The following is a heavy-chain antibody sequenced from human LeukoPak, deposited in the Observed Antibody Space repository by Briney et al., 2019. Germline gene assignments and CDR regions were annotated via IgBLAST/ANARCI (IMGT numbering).Heavy chain of an antibody. Sequence: ASVKVSCKVSGYTLTELSMHWVRQAPGKGLEWMGGFDPEDGETIYAQKFQGRVTMTEDTSTDTAYMELSSLRSEDTAVYYCASGFYTIFGVVIYYYYGMDVWGQGTTVTVSS. CDR3: ASGFYTIFGVVIYYYYGMDV. V-gene: IGHV1-24*01. D-gene: IGHD3-3*01. J-gene: IGHJ6*02. CDR1: GYTLTELS. CDR2: FDPEDGET.